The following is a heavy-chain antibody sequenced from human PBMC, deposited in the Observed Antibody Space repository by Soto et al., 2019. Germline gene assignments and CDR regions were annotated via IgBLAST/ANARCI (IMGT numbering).Heavy chain of an antibody. D-gene: IGHD3-22*01. V-gene: IGHV3-23*01. Sequence: AMSCVRQTTGKGLEWVSAISGSGGSTYYADSVKGRFTISRDNSKNTLYLQMNSLRAEDTAVYYCAKRPLPNYYDSRAPSAYWRHRTPVPVSP. J-gene: IGHJ1*01. CDR2: ISGSGGST. CDR1: A. CDR3: AKRPLPNYYDSRAPSAY.